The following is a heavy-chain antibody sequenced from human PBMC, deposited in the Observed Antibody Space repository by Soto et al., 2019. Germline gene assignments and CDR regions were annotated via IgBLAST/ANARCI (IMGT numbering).Heavy chain of an antibody. CDR3: ASYVYFPSESFGVVITWGI. V-gene: IGHV1-46*03. Sequence: QVQLVQSGAEVKKPGASVKVSCKASGYTFTSYYMHWVRQAPGQGLEWLGIINACGGSTSYAQEFQGSVTMTRDQFTSTVDIELSSLRSEDTAVYYWASYVYFPSESFGVVITWGIWGQGTLVTVSS. D-gene: IGHD3-3*01. J-gene: IGHJ4*02. CDR2: INACGGST. CDR1: GYTFTSYY.